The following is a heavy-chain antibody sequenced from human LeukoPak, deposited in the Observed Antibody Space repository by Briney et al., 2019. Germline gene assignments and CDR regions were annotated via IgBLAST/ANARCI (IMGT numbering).Heavy chain of an antibody. V-gene: IGHV3-64D*09. J-gene: IGHJ4*02. CDR2: ISSNGGST. CDR1: GFSFSDHG. D-gene: IGHD5-18*01. CDR3: VKARGIQLWLPGDY. Sequence: GGSLRLSCAASGFSFSDHGMHWVRQAPGKGLEYVSAISSNGGSTYYGDSVKGRFTISRDNSKNTLYLQMSSPRAEDTAVYYCVKARGIQLWLPGDYWGQGTLVTVSS.